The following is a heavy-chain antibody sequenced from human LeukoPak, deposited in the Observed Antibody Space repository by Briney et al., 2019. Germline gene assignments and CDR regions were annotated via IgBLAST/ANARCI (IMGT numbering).Heavy chain of an antibody. CDR1: GGSISSGSYY. J-gene: IGHJ4*02. CDR2: IYTSGST. D-gene: IGHD3-22*01. Sequence: SQTLSLTCTVSGGSISSGSYYWSRIRQPAGKGLEWIGRIYTSGSTNYNPSLKSRVTISVDTSKNQFSLKLSSVTAADTAVYYCAGSLTYYYDSSGYNYWGQGTLVTVSS. V-gene: IGHV4-61*02. CDR3: AGSLTYYYDSSGYNY.